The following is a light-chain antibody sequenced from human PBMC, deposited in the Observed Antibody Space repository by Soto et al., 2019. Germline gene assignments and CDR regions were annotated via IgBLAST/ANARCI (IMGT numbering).Light chain of an antibody. CDR2: GAS. Sequence: EIVLTQSPGTLSLSPGERATLSFMASQSVRSSYFAWYQQKPGQAPRLLIYGASSRATGIPARFSGSGSGTEFTLTISSLQPEDFATYYCLRLNSYPLTFGGGTKVDIK. V-gene: IGKV3-20*01. J-gene: IGKJ4*01. CDR1: QSVRSSY. CDR3: LRLNSYPLT.